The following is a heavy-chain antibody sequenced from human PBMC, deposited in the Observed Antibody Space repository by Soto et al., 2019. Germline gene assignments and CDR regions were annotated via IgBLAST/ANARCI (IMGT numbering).Heavy chain of an antibody. J-gene: IGHJ4*02. D-gene: IGHD1-7*01. V-gene: IGHV4-31*03. Sequence: PSETLSLTCPVSGGSISSGGYYWSWIRQHPGKGLEWIEYIYYSGSTYYNPSLKSRVTISVDTSKNQFSLKLSSVTAADTAVYYCASGDWNYDLDYWGQGTLVTVSS. CDR2: IYYSGST. CDR1: GGSISSGGYY. CDR3: ASGDWNYDLDY.